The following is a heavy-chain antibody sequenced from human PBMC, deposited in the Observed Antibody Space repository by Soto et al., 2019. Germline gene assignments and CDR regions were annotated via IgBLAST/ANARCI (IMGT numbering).Heavy chain of an antibody. V-gene: IGHV4-31*02. CDR2: IYYSGIT. J-gene: IGHJ4*02. CDR3: AREPPD. Sequence: WTWIRQHPGKGLEWIGYIYYSGITYYNPSLKSRVTISVDTSKNQFSLKLSSVTAADTAVYYCAREPPDWGQGTLVTVSS.